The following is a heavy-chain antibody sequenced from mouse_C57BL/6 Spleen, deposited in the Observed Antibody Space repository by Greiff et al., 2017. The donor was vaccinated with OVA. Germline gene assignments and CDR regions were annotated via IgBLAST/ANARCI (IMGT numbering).Heavy chain of an antibody. J-gene: IGHJ3*01. CDR2: ISYDGSN. V-gene: IGHV3-6*01. CDR1: GYSITRGYY. CDR3: AGDSAWFAY. Sequence: EVKLMESGPGLVKPSQSLSLTCSVTGYSITRGYYWNWIRQFPGNKLEWMGYISYDGSNNYNPSLKNRISITRDTSKNQFFLKLNSVTTEDTATYYCAGDSAWFAYWGQGTLVTVSA.